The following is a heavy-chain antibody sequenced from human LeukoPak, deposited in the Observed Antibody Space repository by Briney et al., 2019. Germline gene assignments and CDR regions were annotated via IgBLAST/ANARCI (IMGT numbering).Heavy chain of an antibody. V-gene: IGHV3-30*18. CDR3: AKPYYDILTGYGVNPYFDY. D-gene: IGHD3-9*01. Sequence: GGSLRLSCAASGFTFSSYGMHWVRQAPGKGLEWVAVISYDGSNKYYADSVKGRFTISRDNSKNTLYLQMNSLRAEDTAVYYCAKPYYDILTGYGVNPYFDYWGQGTLVTVSS. CDR1: GFTFSSYG. J-gene: IGHJ4*02. CDR2: ISYDGSNK.